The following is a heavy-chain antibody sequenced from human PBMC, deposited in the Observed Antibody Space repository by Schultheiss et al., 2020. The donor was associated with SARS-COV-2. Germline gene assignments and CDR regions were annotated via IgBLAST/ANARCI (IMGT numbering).Heavy chain of an antibody. D-gene: IGHD3-3*01. V-gene: IGHV1-2*02. Sequence: ASVKVSCKASGGTFSSYAISWVRQAPGQGLEWMGGINPNSGGTNYAQKFQGRVTMTRDTSISTAYMELSRLRSDDTAVYYCARTYDFFSRYGMDVWGQGTTVTVSS. J-gene: IGHJ6*02. CDR2: INPNSGGT. CDR1: GGTFSSYA. CDR3: ARTYDFFSRYGMDV.